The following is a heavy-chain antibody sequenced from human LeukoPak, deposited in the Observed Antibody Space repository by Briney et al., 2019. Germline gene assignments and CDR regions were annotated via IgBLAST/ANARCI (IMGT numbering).Heavy chain of an antibody. CDR2: ISGSGGST. J-gene: IGHJ4*02. CDR3: ARGYYASGNYWYSFDS. D-gene: IGHD3-10*01. CDR1: GFTFSSYT. V-gene: IGHV3-23*01. Sequence: GGSLRLSCAASGFTFSSYTMSWVRQAPGKGLEWVSAISGSGGSTYYADSVKGRFTISRDNSKNTLYLQMNSLRAEDTAMYYCARGYYASGNYWYSFDSWGQGTLVTVSS.